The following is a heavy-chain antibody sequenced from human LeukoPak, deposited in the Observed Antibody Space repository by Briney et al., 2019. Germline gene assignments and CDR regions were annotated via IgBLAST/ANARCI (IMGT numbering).Heavy chain of an antibody. V-gene: IGHV1-2*02. Sequence: ASVKVSCKASGYTFTGYYMHWVRQAPGQGLEWMGWINPNSGGTNYAQKFQGRVTMTRDTSISTAYMELSRLRSDDTAVYYCARDRTGVFPEYFQHWRQGTLVTVSS. CDR3: ARDRTGVFPEYFQH. CDR1: GYTFTGYY. CDR2: INPNSGGT. D-gene: IGHD3-16*01. J-gene: IGHJ1*01.